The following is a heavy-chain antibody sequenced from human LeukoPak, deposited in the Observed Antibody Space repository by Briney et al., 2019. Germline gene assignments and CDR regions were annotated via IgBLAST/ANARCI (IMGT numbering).Heavy chain of an antibody. CDR2: IYYNGST. CDR3: ARQSWSGYSYYYYYMDV. Sequence: SETLSLTCTVSGGSISSSSYYWGWIRQPPGKGLEWIGSIYYNGSTYYNPSLKNRVTISVDTSKNQFSLKLSSVTAADTAVYYCARQSWSGYSYYYYYMDVWGKGTTVTVSS. V-gene: IGHV4-39*01. J-gene: IGHJ6*03. CDR1: GGSISSSSYY. D-gene: IGHD1-14*01.